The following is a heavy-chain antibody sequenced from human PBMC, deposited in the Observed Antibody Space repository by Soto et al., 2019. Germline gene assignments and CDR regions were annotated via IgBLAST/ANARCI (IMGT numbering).Heavy chain of an antibody. CDR2: INPYGGST. V-gene: IGHV1-46*01. CDR3: ARVGYYGSGTYYGLGDF. Sequence: QVQLVQSGAEVKKPGASVKVSCKASGYTFTFYYMHWVRQAPGQGIEWLGVINPYGGSTNYAQKFQGRVTMTRDTSTSTVYMELYTLTSEDTAVYYCARVGYYGSGTYYGLGDFWGQGTLVTVSS. CDR1: GYTFTFYY. J-gene: IGHJ4*02. D-gene: IGHD3-10*01.